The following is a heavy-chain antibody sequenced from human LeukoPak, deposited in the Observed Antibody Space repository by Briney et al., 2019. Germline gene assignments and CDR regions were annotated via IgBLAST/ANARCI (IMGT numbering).Heavy chain of an antibody. CDR2: VYSGGSP. CDR1: GDPMRNSNYQ. J-gene: IGHJ4*02. V-gene: IGHV4-39*01. D-gene: IGHD6-6*01. CDR3: ASQITISSSFYNY. Sequence: SETLSLTCRVTGDPMRNSNYQWGWIRQPPGRGLEWIGSVYSGGSPYYNASLNSRVTISVDTSKRQFSLKLTSVTAADTAVYFCASQITISSSFYNYWGQGILVIVSS.